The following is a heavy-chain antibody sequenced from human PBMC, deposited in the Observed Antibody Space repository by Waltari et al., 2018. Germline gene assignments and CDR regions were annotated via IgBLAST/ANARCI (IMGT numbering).Heavy chain of an antibody. CDR3: ARVPPNRSSSWYYFDY. Sequence: QVQLQESGPGLVKPSETLSLTCTVSGGSISSYYWSWIRQPAGKGLEWIGRIYTRGSTNYIPSLKGRVTMSVDTSKNQFSLKLSSVTAADTAVYYCARVPPNRSSSWYYFDYWGQGTLVTVSS. CDR2: IYTRGST. CDR1: GGSISSYY. V-gene: IGHV4-4*07. J-gene: IGHJ4*02. D-gene: IGHD6-13*01.